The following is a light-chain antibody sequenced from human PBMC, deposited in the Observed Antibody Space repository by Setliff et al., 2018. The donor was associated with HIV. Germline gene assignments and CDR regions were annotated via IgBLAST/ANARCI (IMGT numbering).Light chain of an antibody. Sequence: QSALTQPASVSGSPGQSITISCTGTSSDVGGYGYVSWYQQHPGKAPKLIIYEVRNRPSGVSNRFSGSKSGNTASLTISGLQAEDEADYYCSSYAITNTLPFGTGTKVTVL. V-gene: IGLV2-14*01. J-gene: IGLJ1*01. CDR1: SSDVGGYGY. CDR3: SSYAITNTLP. CDR2: EVR.